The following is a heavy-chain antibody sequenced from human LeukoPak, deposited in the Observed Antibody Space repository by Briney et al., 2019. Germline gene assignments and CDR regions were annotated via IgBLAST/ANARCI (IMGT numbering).Heavy chain of an antibody. Sequence: GESLKISCKGSGYRFIDYWIGWVRQMPGKGLEWMGIIYPGDSDTRYSPSFQGQVTISADKSISTAYLQWSSLKASDTAMYYCARLKPRNYYDSSGYSYSGQGTLVTVSS. V-gene: IGHV5-51*01. J-gene: IGHJ4*02. CDR3: ARLKPRNYYDSSGYSY. CDR2: IYPGDSDT. CDR1: GYRFIDYW. D-gene: IGHD3-22*01.